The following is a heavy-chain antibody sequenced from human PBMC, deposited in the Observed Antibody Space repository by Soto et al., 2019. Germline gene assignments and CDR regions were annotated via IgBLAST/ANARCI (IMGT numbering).Heavy chain of an antibody. Sequence: GGSLRLSCAASGFTFSSYGMHWVRQAPGKGLEWVAVISYDGSNKYYADSVKGRFTISRDNSKYTLYLQMNSLRAEDTAVYYCAKEVGYDTHHAHRGYYYGMDVWGQGTTVTVSS. CDR3: AKEVGYDTHHAHRGYYYGMDV. CDR2: ISYDGSNK. V-gene: IGHV3-30*18. D-gene: IGHD3-9*01. CDR1: GFTFSSYG. J-gene: IGHJ6*02.